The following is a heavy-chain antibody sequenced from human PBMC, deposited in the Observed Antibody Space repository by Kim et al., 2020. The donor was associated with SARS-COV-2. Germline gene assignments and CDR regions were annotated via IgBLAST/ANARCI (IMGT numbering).Heavy chain of an antibody. CDR1: GFTFSNYA. V-gene: IGHV3-23*01. CDR3: AKEEVDSWAGYCY. CDR2: VSGGYT. J-gene: IGHJ4*02. D-gene: IGHD3-9*01. Sequence: GGSLRLSCVASGFTFSNYAMTWVRQAPGKGLEWVSSVSGGYTYYADAVKGRFTISSDNSKNTLYLQMNSLWAEGTTVCYCAKEEVDSWAGYCYWGEGTLVTVSS.